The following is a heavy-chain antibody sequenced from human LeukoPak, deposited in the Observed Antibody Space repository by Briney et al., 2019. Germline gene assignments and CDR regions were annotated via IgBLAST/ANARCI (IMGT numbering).Heavy chain of an antibody. CDR3: AREPPDTAMVMDFDY. CDR2: ISSSSSYI. D-gene: IGHD5-18*01. Sequence: GGSLRLSCAASGFTFSSYSMNWVRQAPGKGLEWVSSISSSSSYIYYADSVRGRFTISRDNAKNSLYLQMNSLRAEDTAVYYCAREPPDTAMVMDFDYWGQGTLVTVSS. V-gene: IGHV3-21*01. CDR1: GFTFSSYS. J-gene: IGHJ4*02.